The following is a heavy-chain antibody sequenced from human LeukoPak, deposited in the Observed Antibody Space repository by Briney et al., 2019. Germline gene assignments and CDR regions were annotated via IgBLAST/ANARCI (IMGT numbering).Heavy chain of an antibody. J-gene: IGHJ6*02. CDR3: AREIVVVVAATNYYYYYGMDV. CDR2: ISSSGSTI. CDR1: GFTFSSYE. V-gene: IGHV3-48*03. Sequence: GGSLRLSCGASGFTFSSYEMNWVRQAPGKGLEWVSYISSSGSTIYYADSVKGRFTISRDNAKNSLYLQMNSLRAEDTAVYYCAREIVVVVAATNYYYYYGMDVWGQGTTVTVSS. D-gene: IGHD2-15*01.